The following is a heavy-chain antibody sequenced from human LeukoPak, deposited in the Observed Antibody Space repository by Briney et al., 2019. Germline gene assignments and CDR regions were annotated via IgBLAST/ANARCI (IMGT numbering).Heavy chain of an antibody. CDR3: ARHKLERELGHFDY. V-gene: IGHV4-39*01. CDR1: GGSISSSSYY. CDR2: IYYSGST. J-gene: IGHJ4*02. Sequence: SETLSLTCTVSGGSISSSSYYWGWIRQPPGKGLEWIGSIYYSGSTYYNPSLKSRVTISVDTSKNQFSLKLSSVTAADTAVYYCARHKLERELGHFDYWGQGTLVTVSS. D-gene: IGHD1-1*01.